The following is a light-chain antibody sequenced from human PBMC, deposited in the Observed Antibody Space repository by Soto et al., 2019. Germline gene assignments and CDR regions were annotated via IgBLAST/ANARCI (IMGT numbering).Light chain of an antibody. V-gene: IGKV1-5*03. Sequence: DIQMTQSPSSLSASLGDSVTITCRASESISTWLAWYQQKPGKAPKLLIYGASSLESGVQPRFSGDGSETEFTLTISSLQRDDFGTYYCKQYSRLWSCGQGTKVDIK. CDR1: ESISTW. J-gene: IGKJ1*01. CDR3: KQYSRLWS. CDR2: GAS.